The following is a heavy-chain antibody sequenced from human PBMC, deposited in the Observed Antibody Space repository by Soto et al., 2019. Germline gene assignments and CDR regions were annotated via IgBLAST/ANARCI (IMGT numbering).Heavy chain of an antibody. Sequence: GGSLRLSCAASGFTFSSYWMSWVRQAPGKGLEWVANIKQDGSEKYYVDSVKGRFSISRDSAKKSLYLQMNSLRVEDTAVYYCTRRSSIAAPFDYWGQGTLVTVSS. CDR3: TRRSSIAAPFDY. CDR2: IKQDGSEK. CDR1: GFTFSSYW. D-gene: IGHD6-6*01. V-gene: IGHV3-7*05. J-gene: IGHJ4*02.